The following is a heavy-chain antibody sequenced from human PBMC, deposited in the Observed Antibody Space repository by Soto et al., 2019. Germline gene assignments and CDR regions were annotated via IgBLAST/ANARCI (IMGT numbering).Heavy chain of an antibody. CDR1: GWAISVTKFC. CDR2: VAYSGTA. V-gene: IGHV4-39*01. Sequence: GWAISVTKFCLGWVRRPPVSGLAWIGNVAYSGTAYFSPSLATRVTFHVDTSKNQFSLTLYSVTAADTAVYYCARITGRHLDYWGQGTLVIVYS. CDR3: ARITGRHLDY. J-gene: IGHJ4*02. D-gene: IGHD1-20*01.